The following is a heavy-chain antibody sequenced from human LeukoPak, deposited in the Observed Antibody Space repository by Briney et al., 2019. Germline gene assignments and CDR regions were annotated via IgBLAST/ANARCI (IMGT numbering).Heavy chain of an antibody. CDR3: AKSMESRRYYFDY. CDR1: GFTFSSYA. D-gene: IGHD3-3*01. Sequence: GGSLRLSCAASGFTFSSYAMSWVRRAPGKGLEWASAISGSGVSTYYADSVKGRFTISRDNSKNTLYLQMNSLRAEDTAVYYCAKSMESRRYYFDYWGQGTLVTVSS. V-gene: IGHV3-23*01. CDR2: ISGSGVST. J-gene: IGHJ4*02.